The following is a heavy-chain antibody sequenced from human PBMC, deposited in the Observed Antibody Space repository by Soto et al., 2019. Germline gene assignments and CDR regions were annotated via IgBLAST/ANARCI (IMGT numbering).Heavy chain of an antibody. V-gene: IGHV4-31*03. D-gene: IGHD1-1*01. CDR3: ARLVFTTGYWFDL. J-gene: IGHJ5*02. Sequence: QVQLQESSAGLVKPSQTLSLTCTVSGDSISSGGYYWSWIRQHPGKGLEWIGYIYYSGSTYYNPSLKSRVTISVDTSKNQFSLKLSSVTAADTAVYYCARLVFTTGYWFDLWGQGTLVTVSS. CDR2: IYYSGST. CDR1: GDSISSGGYY.